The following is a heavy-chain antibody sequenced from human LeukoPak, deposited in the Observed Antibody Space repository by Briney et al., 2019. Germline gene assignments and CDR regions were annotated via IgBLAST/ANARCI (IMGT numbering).Heavy chain of an antibody. CDR1: GYTFTGYY. CDR2: INPNSGGT. V-gene: IGHV1-2*02. CDR3: ARDHDYEGLKGNY. D-gene: IGHD1-7*01. J-gene: IGHJ1*01. Sequence: ASVKVSCKASGYTFTGYYMHWVRQAPGQGLEWMGWINPNSGGTNYAQKFQGRVTMTRDTSISAAYMELQNLRSEDTAIYYCARDHDYEGLKGNYWGRGTMVIV.